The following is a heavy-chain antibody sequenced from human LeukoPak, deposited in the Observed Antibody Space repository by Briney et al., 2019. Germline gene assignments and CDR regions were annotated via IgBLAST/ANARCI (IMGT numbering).Heavy chain of an antibody. CDR1: GFTFDDYG. J-gene: IGHJ2*01. Sequence: PGGSLRLSCAASGFTFDDYGMSWVRQAPGKGLEWVSGINWNGGSTGYADSVKGRFTTSRDNAKNSLYLQMNSLRAEDTALYYCAGGDSSGWYFDLWGRGTLVTVSS. V-gene: IGHV3-20*04. CDR2: INWNGGST. CDR3: AGGDSSGWYFDL. D-gene: IGHD3-22*01.